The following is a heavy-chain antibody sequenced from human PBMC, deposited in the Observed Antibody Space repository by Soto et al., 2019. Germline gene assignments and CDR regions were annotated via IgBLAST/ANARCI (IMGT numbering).Heavy chain of an antibody. J-gene: IGHJ4*02. CDR1: GYTFTSYG. CDR2: ISAHNGNT. V-gene: IGHV1-18*01. CDR3: ARGRYGDY. D-gene: IGHD1-1*01. Sequence: QVHLVQSGAEVRKPGASVKVSCKGSGYTFTSYGITWVRQAPGQGLEWMGWISAHNGNTNYAQRPQARVTVTRDTSTSTAYMELRSLGSDDSAVYYCARGRYGDYWGQGTLVTVSS.